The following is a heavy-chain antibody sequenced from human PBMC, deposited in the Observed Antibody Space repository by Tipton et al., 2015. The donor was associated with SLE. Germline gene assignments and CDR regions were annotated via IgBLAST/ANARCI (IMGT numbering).Heavy chain of an antibody. CDR3: ARRDGYTSGWYGNFDY. J-gene: IGHJ4*02. V-gene: IGHV4-39*01. CDR1: GGSIGGSSDY. D-gene: IGHD6-19*01. CDR2: IYYTGTT. Sequence: TLSLTCTVSGGSIGGSSDYWGWIRQPPGKGLEWIGCIYYTGTTYYSPSLKSRVTISVDTSRNHFSLKLSSVTAADTAVYYCARRDGYTSGWYGNFDYWGQGNLVTVAS.